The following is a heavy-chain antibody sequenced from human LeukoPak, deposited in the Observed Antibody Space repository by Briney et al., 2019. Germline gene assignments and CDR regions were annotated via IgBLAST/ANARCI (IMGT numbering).Heavy chain of an antibody. V-gene: IGHV4-39*01. Sequence: PSETLSLTCTVSGGSIISSSSSSYYWGWIRQSPGKGPEWVGGIYYSGSTYYNPSLKSRVTISVDTSKSQFSLRLSSVTAADTAVYYCVRTYSIGWSTGVFDIWGQGTMVTVSS. D-gene: IGHD6-19*01. CDR1: GGSIISSSSSSYY. CDR3: VRTYSIGWSTGVFDI. J-gene: IGHJ3*02. CDR2: IYYSGST.